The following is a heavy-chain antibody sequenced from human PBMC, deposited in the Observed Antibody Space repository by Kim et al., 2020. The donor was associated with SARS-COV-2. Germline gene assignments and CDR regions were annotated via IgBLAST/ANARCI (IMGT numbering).Heavy chain of an antibody. V-gene: IGHV5-51*01. D-gene: IGHD3-9*01. Sequence: GESLKISCKGSGYSFTSYWIGWVRQMPGKGLEWMGIIYPGDSDTRYSPSFQGQVTISADKSISTAYLQWSGLKASDTAMYYCARHILSDGTGYYSYYYGMDVWGQGTTVTVSS. CDR1: GYSFTSYW. CDR2: IYPGDSDT. CDR3: ARHILSDGTGYYSYYYGMDV. J-gene: IGHJ6*02.